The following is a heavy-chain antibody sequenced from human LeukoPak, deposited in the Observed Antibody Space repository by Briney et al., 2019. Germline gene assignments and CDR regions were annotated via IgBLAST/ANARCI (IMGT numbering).Heavy chain of an antibody. V-gene: IGHV5-51*01. D-gene: IGHD4-17*01. CDR3: ARLGATVTTGWYYGMDV. J-gene: IGHJ6*04. CDR1: GYSFTSYW. CDR2: IDPGDSDT. Sequence: GEPLKISGKGSGYSFTSYWSGWVRQMPGKGLKWMEIIDPGDSDTRYSPSFQGQVTISAAKSISTAYLQWSSLKASDTAMYYCARLGATVTTGWYYGMDVWGKGTTVTVSS.